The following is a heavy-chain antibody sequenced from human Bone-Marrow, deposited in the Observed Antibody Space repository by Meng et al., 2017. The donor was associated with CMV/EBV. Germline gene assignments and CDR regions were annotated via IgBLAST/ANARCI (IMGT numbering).Heavy chain of an antibody. D-gene: IGHD6-19*01. Sequence: AAYGITSDGYAVSWVRQARGKGLEWVSTMIGNGGSTYHADSVKGRFTISRDNSRSTLYLRMNSLRAEDTAVYYCAKRVCNSGWYCLDPWGQGTLVTSPQ. CDR2: MIGNGGST. V-gene: IGHV3-23*01. CDR3: AKRVCNSGWYCLDP. J-gene: IGHJ5*02. CDR1: GITSDGYA.